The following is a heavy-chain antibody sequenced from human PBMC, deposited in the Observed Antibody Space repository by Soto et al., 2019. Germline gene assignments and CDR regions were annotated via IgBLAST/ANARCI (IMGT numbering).Heavy chain of an antibody. CDR3: ARSIVAAEAFDI. CDR2: IIPILGTI. D-gene: IGHD5-12*01. CDR1: GGTFSTYT. Sequence: QVQLVQSGAEVKKPGSSVKVSCKTSGGTFSTYTITWVRQAPGQGLEWMGRIIPILGTINYAQKFQGRVTITADKSTTTAYMELSSLRSEDSALYYCARSIVAAEAFDIWGQGTMVTVSS. V-gene: IGHV1-69*08. J-gene: IGHJ3*02.